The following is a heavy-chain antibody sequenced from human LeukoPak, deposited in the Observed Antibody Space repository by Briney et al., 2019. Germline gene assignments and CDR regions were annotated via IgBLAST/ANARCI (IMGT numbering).Heavy chain of an antibody. J-gene: IGHJ5*01. CDR2: TYYRSKWYD. V-gene: IGHV6-1*01. D-gene: IGHD6-13*01. Sequence: SQTLSLTCAISGDSVSNKTAAWNWIRQSPSRGLEWLGRTYYRSKWYDDYAVSVKSRITINPDTSKNQFSLQLYSVTPEDTAVYYCARVTWQHLLLWFDSWGQGTLVTVPS. CDR3: ARVTWQHLLLWFDS. CDR1: GDSVSNKTAA.